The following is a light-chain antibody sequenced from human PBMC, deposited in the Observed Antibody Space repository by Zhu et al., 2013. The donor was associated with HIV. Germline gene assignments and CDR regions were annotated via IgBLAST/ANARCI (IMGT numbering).Light chain of an antibody. Sequence: DIVMTQSPDSLAVSLGERATINCKSSQSVLYSSNNKNYLAWYQQRPGQPPKLLIYWASTRESGVSDRFSGSGSGTEFTLTISSLQPEDFATYYCQQAHSFPITFGQGTRLDIK. J-gene: IGKJ5*01. CDR3: QQAHSFPIT. V-gene: IGKV4-1*01. CDR1: QSVLYSSNNKNY. CDR2: WAS.